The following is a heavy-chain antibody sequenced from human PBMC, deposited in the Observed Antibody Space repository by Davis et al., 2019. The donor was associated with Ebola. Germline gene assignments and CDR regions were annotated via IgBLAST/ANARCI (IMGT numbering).Heavy chain of an antibody. CDR3: ARPGVSYGCYFYFAMDV. V-gene: IGHV3-30-3*01. Sequence: PGGSLSLSCTASGFTFSSYAMHWVRQAPGQGLEWVAVISYDGSNKYYADSVKGRFTISRDNSKNTLYLQMNSLRAEDTAVYYCARPGVSYGCYFYFAMDVWGQGTTVTVSS. D-gene: IGHD5-18*01. CDR1: GFTFSSYA. J-gene: IGHJ6*02. CDR2: ISYDGSNK.